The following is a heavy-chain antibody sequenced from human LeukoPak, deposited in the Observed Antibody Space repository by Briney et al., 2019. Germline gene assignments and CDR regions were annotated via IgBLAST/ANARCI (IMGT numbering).Heavy chain of an antibody. CDR2: MNPNSGNT. CDR1: EYTFTSYD. CDR3: ARGVIRVDPGSLITMVRGVTHYMDV. V-gene: IGHV1-8*01. Sequence: ASVKVSCKASEYTFTSYDINWVRQATGQGLEWMGWMNPNSGNTGYAQKFQGRVTMTRNTSISTAYMELSSLRSEDTAVYYCARGVIRVDPGSLITMVRGVTHYMDVWGKGTTVTVSS. D-gene: IGHD3-10*01. J-gene: IGHJ6*03.